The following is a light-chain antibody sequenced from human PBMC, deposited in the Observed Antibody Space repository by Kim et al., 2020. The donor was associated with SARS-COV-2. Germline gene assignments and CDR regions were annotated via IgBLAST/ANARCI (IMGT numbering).Light chain of an antibody. J-gene: IGLJ1*01. CDR2: DVR. Sequence: QSALTQPASVSGSPGQSITISCTGTSSDVGGYNNVSWYQHHPGEVPQLLIYDVRGRPSGVSNRFSGSKSGNTASLTISGLQAEDEADYYCTSYTASGTYVFGSGTKVTVL. V-gene: IGLV2-14*03. CDR1: SSDVGGYNN. CDR3: TSYTASGTYV.